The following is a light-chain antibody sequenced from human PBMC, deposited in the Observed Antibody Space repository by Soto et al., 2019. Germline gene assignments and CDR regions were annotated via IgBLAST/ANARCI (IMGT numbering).Light chain of an antibody. J-gene: IGLJ2*01. CDR3: QTWGTAIVV. CDR1: SGHSNYV. Sequence: QPVLTQSPSASASLGASVKLTCTLSSGHSNYVIAWHQQQPEKGPRYLMKLNSDGSHNKGDGIPDRFSGSSSGAERYLTISSLQSEDEADYYCQTWGTAIVVFGGGTKLTVL. CDR2: LNSDGSH. V-gene: IGLV4-69*01.